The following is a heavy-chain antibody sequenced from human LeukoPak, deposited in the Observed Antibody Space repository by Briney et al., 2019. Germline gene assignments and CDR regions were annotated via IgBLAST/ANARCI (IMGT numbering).Heavy chain of an antibody. CDR1: GGSISSYY. CDR2: IYYSVST. CDR3: ARVSGDYDFWSGYYQGNWFDP. V-gene: IGHV4-59*01. Sequence: PSETLSLTCTVSGGSISSYYWSWIRQPPGKGLEWIGYIYYSVSTNYNPSLKSRVTISVDTSKNQFSLKLRSVTAADTAVYYCARVSGDYDFWSGYYQGNWFDPWGQGTLVTVSS. J-gene: IGHJ5*02. D-gene: IGHD3-3*01.